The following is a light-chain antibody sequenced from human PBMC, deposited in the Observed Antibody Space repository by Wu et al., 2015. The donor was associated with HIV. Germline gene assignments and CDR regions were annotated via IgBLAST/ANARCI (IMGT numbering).Light chain of an antibody. Sequence: DIQLTQSPAFVSSSVGDKVTITCRASQDITNNLAWYQQRPGTAPKLLIYAASTLQSGVPLGFSGRRSGTEFTLSISSLHPEDVATYYCQQLYGDPWTFGQGTTVET. J-gene: IGKJ1*01. CDR2: AAS. CDR3: QQLYGDPWT. V-gene: IGKV1-9*01. CDR1: QDITNN.